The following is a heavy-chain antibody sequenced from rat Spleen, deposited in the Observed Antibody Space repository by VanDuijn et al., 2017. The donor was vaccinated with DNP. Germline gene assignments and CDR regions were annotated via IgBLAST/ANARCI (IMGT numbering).Heavy chain of an antibody. Sequence: EVQLVESGGGPVQPGRSLKLSCVASGFIFSNFWITWIRQAPGKGLEWVASISNTGDHTYHSDSVKGRFTISRDDAKSSLYLQMNSLKSEDTATYYCARSRLPGYYPFACWGQGTLVTVSS. CDR2: ISNTGDHT. D-gene: IGHD1-4*01. CDR1: GFIFSNFW. CDR3: ARSRLPGYYPFAC. V-gene: IGHV5-31*01. J-gene: IGHJ3*01.